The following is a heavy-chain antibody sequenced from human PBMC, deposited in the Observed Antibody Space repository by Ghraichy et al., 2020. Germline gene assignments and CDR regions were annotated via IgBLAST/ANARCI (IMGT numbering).Heavy chain of an antibody. CDR2: IYYSGST. CDR3: ARVGVGAASYWFDP. V-gene: IGHV4-39*07. D-gene: IGHD1-26*01. CDR1: GGSISSSSYY. J-gene: IGHJ5*02. Sequence: SETLSLTCTVSGGSISSSSYYWGWIRQPPGKGLEWIGSIYYSGSTYYNTSLKSRVTISVDTSKNQFSLKLSSVTAADTAVYYCARVGVGAASYWFDPWGQGTLVTVSS.